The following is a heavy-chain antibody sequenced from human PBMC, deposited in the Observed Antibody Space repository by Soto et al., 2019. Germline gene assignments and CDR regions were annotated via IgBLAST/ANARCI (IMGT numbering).Heavy chain of an antibody. Sequence: GGSLRLSCTASGFSFSSYAMYWFRQPPGKGLEWVSVISHSGVSKHYADSVKGRVTISRDNSKNTLDLQMNSLRAEDTAVYYCAKDSFMNIVATYWGQGTLVTVSS. CDR1: GFSFSSYA. J-gene: IGHJ4*02. CDR3: AKDSFMNIVATY. CDR2: ISHSGVSK. D-gene: IGHD5-12*01. V-gene: IGHV3-23*01.